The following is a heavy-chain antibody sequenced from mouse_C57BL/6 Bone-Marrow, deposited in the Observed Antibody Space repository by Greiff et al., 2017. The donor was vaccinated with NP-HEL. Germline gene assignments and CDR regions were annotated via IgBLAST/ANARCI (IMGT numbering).Heavy chain of an antibody. CDR2: IWWDDDK. CDR3: ARAPDGYYTAWFAY. J-gene: IGHJ3*01. V-gene: IGHV8-8*01. D-gene: IGHD2-3*01. CDR1: GFSLSTFGMG. Sequence: ESGPGILQPSQTLSLTCSFSGFSLSTFGMGVGWIRQPSGKGLEWLAHIWWDDDKYYNPALKSRLTISKDTSKNQVFLKIANVDTADTATYYCARAPDGYYTAWFAYWGQGTLVTVSA.